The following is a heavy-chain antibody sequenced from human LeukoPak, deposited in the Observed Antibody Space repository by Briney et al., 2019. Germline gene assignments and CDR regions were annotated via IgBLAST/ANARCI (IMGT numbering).Heavy chain of an antibody. Sequence: SETLSLTCAVSGGSISSSNWWSWVRQPPGKGLEWIGEIYHSGSTNYNLSLKSRVTISVDKSKNQFSLKLSSVTAADTAVYYCARGPPYIVVVTAIGFFDYWGQGTLVTVSS. CDR3: ARGPPYIVVVTAIGFFDY. V-gene: IGHV4-4*02. J-gene: IGHJ4*02. CDR2: IYHSGST. D-gene: IGHD2-21*02. CDR1: GGSISSSNW.